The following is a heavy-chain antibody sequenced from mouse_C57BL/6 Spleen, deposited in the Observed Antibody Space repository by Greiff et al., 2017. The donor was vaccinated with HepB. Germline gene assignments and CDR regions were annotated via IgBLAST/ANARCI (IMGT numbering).Heavy chain of an antibody. CDR1: GYTFTSYW. CDR2: IDPSDSYT. D-gene: IGHD1-1*01. J-gene: IGHJ1*03. V-gene: IGHV1-69*01. CDR3: AREATVVARGYFDV. Sequence: VQLQQPGAELVMPGASVKLSCKASGYTFTSYWMHWVKQRPGQGLEWIGEIDPSDSYTNYNQKFKGKSTLTVDKSSSTAYMQLSSLTSEDSAVYYCAREATVVARGYFDVWGTGTTVTVSS.